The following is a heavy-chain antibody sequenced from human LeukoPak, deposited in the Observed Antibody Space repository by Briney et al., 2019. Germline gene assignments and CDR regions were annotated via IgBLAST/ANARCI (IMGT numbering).Heavy chain of an antibody. CDR1: GYTFTSYD. Sequence: ASVTVSCKASGYTFTSYDINWVRQATGQGLEWMGWMNPNSGNTGYAQKFQGRVTMTRNTSISTAYMELSSLRSEDTAVYYCARNKASSSWYGYIIYYYYGMDVWGQGTTVTVSS. CDR3: ARNKASSSWYGYIIYYYYGMDV. CDR2: MNPNSGNT. D-gene: IGHD6-13*01. V-gene: IGHV1-8*01. J-gene: IGHJ6*02.